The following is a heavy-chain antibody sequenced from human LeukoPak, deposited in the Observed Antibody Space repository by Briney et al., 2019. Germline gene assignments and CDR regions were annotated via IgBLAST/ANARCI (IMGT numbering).Heavy chain of an antibody. Sequence: PGGSLRLSCGASGFTFSTYAMHWVRQAPDKGLEWVAVIANDGSRKYYVDSVKGRFTISRDNSKNTLYLQLNSLRPEDTAVYYCTREFSGYAFDNWGQGTLVTVS. V-gene: IGHV3-30*03. CDR3: TREFSGYAFDN. CDR1: GFTFSTYA. D-gene: IGHD5-12*01. J-gene: IGHJ4*02. CDR2: IANDGSRK.